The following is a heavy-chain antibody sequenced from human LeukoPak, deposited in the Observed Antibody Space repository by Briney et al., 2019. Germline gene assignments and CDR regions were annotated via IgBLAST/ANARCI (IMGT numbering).Heavy chain of an antibody. CDR3: ARGSGSGWYDY. CDR1: RFTFSNSW. Sequence: GHLSFSCAASRFTFSNSWMNWVRQDPGKGLMWVSRINTDGSNIFYADSVKGRFTISRDNAKNTLYLQMSTLRAEYTAVYFCARGSGSGWYDYWVQGILVTVSS. D-gene: IGHD6-19*01. CDR2: INTDGSNI. V-gene: IGHV3-74*01. J-gene: IGHJ4*02.